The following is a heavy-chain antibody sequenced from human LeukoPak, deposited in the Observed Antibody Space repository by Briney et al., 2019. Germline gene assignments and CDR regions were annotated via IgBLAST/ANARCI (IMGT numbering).Heavy chain of an antibody. D-gene: IGHD3-9*01. CDR1: GGSLSSSSHY. V-gene: IGHV4-39*01. CDR3: VRGRPDWAGFDP. CDR2: IYYSGST. Sequence: SETLSLTCTVPGGSLSSSSHYWGWIRQPPGKGPEWIGTIYYSGSTHYNPSLKSRVTRSADTSKNQFSLKLSSVTAADTAVYYCVRGRPDWAGFDPWGQGTLVTVSS. J-gene: IGHJ5*02.